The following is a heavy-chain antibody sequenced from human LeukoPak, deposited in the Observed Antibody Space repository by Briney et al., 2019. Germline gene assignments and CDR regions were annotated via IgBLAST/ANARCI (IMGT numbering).Heavy chain of an antibody. V-gene: IGHV1-69*13. CDR3: ATGLVVPAALPGYYYYYMDV. Sequence: SVKVSCKASGGTFSSYAISWVRQAPGQGLEWMGGIIPIFGTANYAQKFQGRVTITADESTSTAYMELSSLRSEDTAVYYCATGLVVPAALPGYYYYYMDVWGKGTTVTVSS. J-gene: IGHJ6*03. CDR2: IIPIFGTA. CDR1: GGTFSSYA. D-gene: IGHD2-2*01.